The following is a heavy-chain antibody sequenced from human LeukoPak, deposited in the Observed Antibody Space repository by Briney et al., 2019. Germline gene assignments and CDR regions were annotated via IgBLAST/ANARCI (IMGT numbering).Heavy chain of an antibody. CDR1: GYTLTELS. D-gene: IGHD4-17*01. CDR2: FDPEDGET. V-gene: IGHV1-24*01. J-gene: IGHJ4*02. CDR3: AATTVTTRLVFQVY. Sequence: ASVKVSCKVSGYTLTELSMHWVRQAPGKGLEGMGGFDPEDGETIYAQKFQGRVTMTEDTSTDTAYMELSSLRSEDTAVYYCAATTVTTRLVFQVYWGQGTLVTVSS.